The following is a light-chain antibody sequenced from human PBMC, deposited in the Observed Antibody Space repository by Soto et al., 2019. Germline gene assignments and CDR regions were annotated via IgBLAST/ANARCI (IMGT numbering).Light chain of an antibody. CDR1: QSVSSN. V-gene: IGKV3-15*01. Sequence: EIIMTQSPATLSVSPGERASLPCRASQSVSSNLAWYQQKPGQAPRLLIYAASTRANGISTRFSGSGSGTELTLTISSLQSEDFAIYYCQQYTEWPPWTFGQGTKVDNK. CDR3: QQYTEWPPWT. CDR2: AAS. J-gene: IGKJ1*01.